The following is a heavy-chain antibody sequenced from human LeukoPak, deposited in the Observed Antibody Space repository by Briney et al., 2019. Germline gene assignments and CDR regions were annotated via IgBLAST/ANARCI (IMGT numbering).Heavy chain of an antibody. CDR2: INPSGGST. D-gene: IGHD2-2*01. CDR1: GYSFTTYY. Sequence: ASVKVSCKASGYSFTTYYIHWVRQAPGQGLEWMGVINPSGGSTSFAQKFQARLTMTRDTSTSTVYMELSGLSPEDTAVYYCAREIVVVPSAMGFDPWGQGTLVTVSS. J-gene: IGHJ5*02. CDR3: AREIVVVPSAMGFDP. V-gene: IGHV1-46*01.